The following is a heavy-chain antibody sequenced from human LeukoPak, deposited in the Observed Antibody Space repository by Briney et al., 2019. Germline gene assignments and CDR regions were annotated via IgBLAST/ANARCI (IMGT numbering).Heavy chain of an antibody. J-gene: IGHJ4*02. V-gene: IGHV1-2*02. CDR1: GYTFTGYL. D-gene: IGHD2-2*01. CDR2: INPNTGGT. CDR3: APPSVSYFDY. Sequence: ASVKVSFKTSGYTFTGYLMHWVRQAPGQGLGRMGWINPNTGGTNYAQKFQGRGTTTRDTSISTAYMELSSLRSDDTAVYFCAPPSVSYFDYWGQGTLVTVSS.